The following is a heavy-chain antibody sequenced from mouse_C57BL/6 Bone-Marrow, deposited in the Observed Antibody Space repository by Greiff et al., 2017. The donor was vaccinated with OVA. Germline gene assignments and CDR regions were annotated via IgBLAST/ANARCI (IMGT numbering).Heavy chain of an antibody. Sequence: VQLKQSGPELVKPGASVKMSCKASGYTFTDYNMHWVKQSHGKSLEWIGYINPNNGGTSYNQKFKGKATLTVNKSSSTAYMELRSLTSEDSAVYYCARSTMITTGLYAMDYWGQGTSVTVSS. V-gene: IGHV1-22*01. CDR3: ARSTMITTGLYAMDY. D-gene: IGHD2-4*01. CDR2: INPNNGGT. CDR1: GYTFTDYN. J-gene: IGHJ4*01.